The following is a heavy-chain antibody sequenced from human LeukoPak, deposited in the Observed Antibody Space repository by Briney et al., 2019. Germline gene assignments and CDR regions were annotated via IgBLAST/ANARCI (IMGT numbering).Heavy chain of an antibody. V-gene: IGHV1-8*01. CDR3: AREGLLGNWNYGNDAFDI. CDR1: GYTFTSYD. Sequence: ASVKVSCKASGYTFTSYDINWVRQATGQGGEWMGWMNPNRGNTGYAQKFQGRVTMTRNTSISTAYMELSSLRSEDTAVYYCAREGLLGNWNYGNDAFDIWGQGTMVTVSS. D-gene: IGHD1-7*01. CDR2: MNPNRGNT. J-gene: IGHJ3*02.